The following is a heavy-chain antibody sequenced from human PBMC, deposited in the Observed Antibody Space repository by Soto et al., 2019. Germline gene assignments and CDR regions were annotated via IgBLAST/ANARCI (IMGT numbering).Heavy chain of an antibody. J-gene: IGHJ2*01. V-gene: IGHV3-53*01. D-gene: IGHD3-22*01. Sequence: EVQLVESGGGLIQPGGSLRLSCAASGLTVSANYMNWVRQAPGKGLEWVSLLYSGGTAYYADSVRGRFTISRDNSKNTLYLHMNSLRVEDTAVYFCARARSSTMIVVTNHWYFDLWGRGTLVTVSS. CDR2: LYSGGTA. CDR3: ARARSSTMIVVTNHWYFDL. CDR1: GLTVSANY.